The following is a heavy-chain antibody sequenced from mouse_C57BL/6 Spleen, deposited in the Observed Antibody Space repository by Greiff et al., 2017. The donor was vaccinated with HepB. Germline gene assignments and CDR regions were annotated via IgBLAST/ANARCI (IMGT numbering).Heavy chain of an antibody. CDR3: TRFYYGNYDAMDY. D-gene: IGHD2-1*01. J-gene: IGHJ4*01. Sequence: QVHVKQSGAELVRPGASVTLSCKASGYTFTDYEMHWVKQTPVHGLEWIGAIDPETGGTAYNQKFKGKAILTADKSSSTAYMELRSLTSEDSAVYYCTRFYYGNYDAMDYWGQGTSVTVSS. CDR2: IDPETGGT. V-gene: IGHV1-15*01. CDR1: GYTFTDYE.